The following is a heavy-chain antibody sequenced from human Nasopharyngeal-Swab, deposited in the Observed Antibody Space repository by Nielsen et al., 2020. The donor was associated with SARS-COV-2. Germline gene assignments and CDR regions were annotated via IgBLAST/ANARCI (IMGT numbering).Heavy chain of an antibody. V-gene: IGHV4-39*07. CDR3: ARRTYDSLNSYWYFDL. J-gene: IGHJ2*01. CDR2: VYYGLAI. Sequence: RQAPGKGLEWIGSVYYGLAIQYSPSLKSRVTMSVDTSKNQFSLKLTSVTAADTAVYYCARRTYDSLNSYWYFDLWGRGTLVTVSS. D-gene: IGHD2/OR15-2a*01.